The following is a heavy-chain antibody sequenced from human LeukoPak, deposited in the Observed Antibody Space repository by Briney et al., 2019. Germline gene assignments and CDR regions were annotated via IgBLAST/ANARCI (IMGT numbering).Heavy chain of an antibody. V-gene: IGHV1-69*06. J-gene: IGHJ6*03. CDR1: GGIFSSYA. Sequence: SVKVSCKASGGIFSSYAISWVRQAPGQGLEWMGGIIPIFGTANYAQKFQGRVTITADKSTSTAYMELSSLRSGDTAVYYCAREGRVSTSSYYYYYMDVWGRGTTVTVSS. D-gene: IGHD2-2*01. CDR2: IIPIFGTA. CDR3: AREGRVSTSSYYYYYMDV.